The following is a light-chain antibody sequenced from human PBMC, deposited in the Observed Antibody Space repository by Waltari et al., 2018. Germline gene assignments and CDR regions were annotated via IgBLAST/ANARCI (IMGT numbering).Light chain of an antibody. CDR3: QQYNDRPRT. Sequence: EIVMTQSPGTLSMSPGERATLSCRASQSINTNLAWYQQKPGQSPRLVIYAASTRATGLPARFSGSGSGTEFTLTISSLQSEDVAVYYCQQYNDRPRTFGQGTKVEIK. J-gene: IGKJ1*01. CDR2: AAS. CDR1: QSINTN. V-gene: IGKV3-15*01.